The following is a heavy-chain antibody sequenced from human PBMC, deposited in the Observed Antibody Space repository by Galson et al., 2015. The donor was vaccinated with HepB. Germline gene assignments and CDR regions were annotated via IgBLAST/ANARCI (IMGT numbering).Heavy chain of an antibody. CDR2: IWYDGTNE. D-gene: IGHD3-10*01. J-gene: IGHJ2*01. V-gene: IGHV3-33*01. CDR1: GFIFSSYG. Sequence: SLRLSCAASGFIFSSYGMHWVRPAPGKGLEWVAVIWYDGTNEYYADSVTGRFTISRDNSKNTLHLQLSSLRAEDTAVYYCARELDLWFGDSWDGGFFDLWGRGTLVTVSS. CDR3: ARELDLWFGDSWDGGFFDL.